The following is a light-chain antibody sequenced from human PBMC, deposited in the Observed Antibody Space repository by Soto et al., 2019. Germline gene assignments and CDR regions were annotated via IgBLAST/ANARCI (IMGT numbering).Light chain of an antibody. Sequence: VMTQSPATLSLSPGERATLSCRASQDVKSSLAWFQQKPSQAPRLLIYEASNRATGIPARFSGSGSGADFTLTISSLEPEDFALYYCQQHINWPLTFGGGTKVDIK. CDR1: QDVKSS. V-gene: IGKV3-11*01. CDR3: QQHINWPLT. J-gene: IGKJ4*01. CDR2: EAS.